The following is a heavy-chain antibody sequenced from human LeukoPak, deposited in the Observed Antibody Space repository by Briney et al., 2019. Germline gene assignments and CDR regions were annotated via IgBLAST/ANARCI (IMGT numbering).Heavy chain of an antibody. CDR3: ARDRGFGELNWFDP. J-gene: IGHJ5*02. CDR2: IYYSGST. V-gene: IGHV4-59*01. CDR1: GGSISSYY. D-gene: IGHD3-10*01. Sequence: SETLSLTCTASGGSISSYYWSWIRQPPGKGLEWIGYIYYSGSTNYNPSLKSRVTISVDTSKNQFSLKLSSVTAADTAVYYCARDRGFGELNWFDPWGQGTLVTVSS.